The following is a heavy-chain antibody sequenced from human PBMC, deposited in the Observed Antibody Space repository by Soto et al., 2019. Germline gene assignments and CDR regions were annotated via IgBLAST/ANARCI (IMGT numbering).Heavy chain of an antibody. CDR3: ARESGGLDP. J-gene: IGHJ5*02. CDR2: INGGNGNT. CDR1: GNTVPNYA. V-gene: IGHV1-3*01. Sequence: ASVKVSCKASGNTVPNYAIHWVRQAPGQRLEWMGWINGGNGNTKYSQRFQGRVTITRDTSASTAYMELGSLRSDDTALYYCARESGGLDPWGQGTLVTVSS.